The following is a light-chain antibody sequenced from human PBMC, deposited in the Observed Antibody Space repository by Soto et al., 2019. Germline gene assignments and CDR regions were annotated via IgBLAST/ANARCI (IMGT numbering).Light chain of an antibody. Sequence: QSALTQPASVSGSPGQPITISCTGTSSDVGGYNYVSWYQQHPGKAPKLMIYEVSNRLSGVSNRFSGSKSGNTASLTISGLQAEDEADYYCSSYTGSSTPYVFGTGTKLTVL. CDR1: SSDVGGYNY. V-gene: IGLV2-14*01. J-gene: IGLJ1*01. CDR3: SSYTGSSTPYV. CDR2: EVS.